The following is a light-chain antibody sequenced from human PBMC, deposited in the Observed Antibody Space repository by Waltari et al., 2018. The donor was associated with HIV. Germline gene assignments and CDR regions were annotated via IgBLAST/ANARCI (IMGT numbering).Light chain of an antibody. CDR2: GKN. CDR3: NSRDSSGNPPYV. V-gene: IGLV3-19*01. Sequence: SSELTQDPAVSVALGQTVRITCQGDSLRSYYASWYQQKPGQAPVLVIYGKNNRPSGIPDRFSGSSSGNTASVTITGAQAEDEADYYCNSRDSSGNPPYVFGTGTKVTVL. CDR1: SLRSYY. J-gene: IGLJ1*01.